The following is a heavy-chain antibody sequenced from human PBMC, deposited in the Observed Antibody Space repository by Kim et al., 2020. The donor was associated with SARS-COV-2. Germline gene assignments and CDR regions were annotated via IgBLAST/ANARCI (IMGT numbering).Heavy chain of an antibody. Sequence: SETLSLTCTVSGGSISSYYWSWIRQPPGKGLEWIGYIYYSGSTNYNPSLKSRVTISVDTSKNQFSLKLSSVTAADTAVYYCARVSPLGVSFNWFDPWGQGTLGTVSS. V-gene: IGHV4-59*01. J-gene: IGHJ5*02. CDR1: GGSISSYY. D-gene: IGHD3-10*01. CDR3: ARVSPLGVSFNWFDP. CDR2: IYYSGST.